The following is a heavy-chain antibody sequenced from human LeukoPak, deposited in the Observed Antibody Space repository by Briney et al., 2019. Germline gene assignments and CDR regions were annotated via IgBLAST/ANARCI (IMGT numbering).Heavy chain of an antibody. CDR2: ISSSGSTI. Sequence: PGRSLRLSCAASGFTFSSYEMNWVRQAPGKGLEWVSYISSSGSTIYYADSVKGRFTISRDNAKNSLYLQMNSLRAEDTAVYYCAREGEGYSGYVRGYYFDYWGQGTLVTVSS. J-gene: IGHJ4*02. D-gene: IGHD5-12*01. CDR1: GFTFSSYE. CDR3: AREGEGYSGYVRGYYFDY. V-gene: IGHV3-48*03.